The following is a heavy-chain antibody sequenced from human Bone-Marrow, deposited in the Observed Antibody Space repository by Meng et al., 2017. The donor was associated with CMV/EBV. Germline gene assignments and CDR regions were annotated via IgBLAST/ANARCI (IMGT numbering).Heavy chain of an antibody. CDR3: ARGARISEGQQLDCNWFDP. Sequence: SVKVSCKASGYTFTSYAISWVRQAPGQGLEWMGGIIPILGIANYAQKFQGRVTITADKSTSTAYMELSSLRSEDTAVYYCARGARISEGQQLDCNWFDPWGQGTLVT. CDR1: GYTFTSYA. CDR2: IIPILGIA. J-gene: IGHJ5*02. V-gene: IGHV1-69*10. D-gene: IGHD6-13*01.